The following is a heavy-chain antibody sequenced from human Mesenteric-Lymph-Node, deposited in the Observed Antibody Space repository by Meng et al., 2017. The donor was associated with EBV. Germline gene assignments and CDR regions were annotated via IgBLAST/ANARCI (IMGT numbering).Heavy chain of an antibody. V-gene: IGHV1-18*01. Sequence: QVQPVQSGAEVKKPGASWKVTCKASGYTSSAYGISWVRQAPGQGLEWMGWISPFNGNTNYAQNLQDRVTMTTDTSTTTAYMELRNLRSDDTAVYYCARDVLGSGDYWGQGTLVTVSS. D-gene: IGHD5-12*01. CDR3: ARDVLGSGDY. J-gene: IGHJ4*02. CDR1: GYTSSAYG. CDR2: ISPFNGNT.